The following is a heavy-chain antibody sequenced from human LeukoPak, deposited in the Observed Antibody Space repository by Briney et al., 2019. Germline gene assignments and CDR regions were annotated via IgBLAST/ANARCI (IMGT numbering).Heavy chain of an antibody. CDR3: ARDRTRRPIIVATRSFDY. Sequence: ASVKVSCKASGYTLTGYYMHWVRQAPGQGLEWMGWINPNSGGTNYAQKFQGRVTMTRDTSISTAYMELSRLRSDDTAVYYCARDRTRRPIIVATRSFDYWGQGTLVTVSS. D-gene: IGHD5-12*01. CDR2: INPNSGGT. V-gene: IGHV1-2*02. J-gene: IGHJ4*02. CDR1: GYTLTGYY.